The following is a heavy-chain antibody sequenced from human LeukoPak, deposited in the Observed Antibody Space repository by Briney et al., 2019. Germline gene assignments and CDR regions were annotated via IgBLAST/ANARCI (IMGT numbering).Heavy chain of an antibody. Sequence: SETLSLTCAVYGGSFSGYYWSWIRRPPGKGLEWIGEINHRGSTNYKPSLKSRVTISVDTSKNQLSLRLTSVTAADTAVYYCARGRTGTMVRGGTYYYGMDVWGQGTTVTVSS. V-gene: IGHV4-34*01. CDR1: GGSFSGYY. D-gene: IGHD3-10*01. CDR3: ARGRTGTMVRGGTYYYGMDV. CDR2: INHRGST. J-gene: IGHJ6*02.